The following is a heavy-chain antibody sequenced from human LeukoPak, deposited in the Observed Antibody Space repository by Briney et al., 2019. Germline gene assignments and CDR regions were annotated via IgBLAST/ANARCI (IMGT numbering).Heavy chain of an antibody. CDR3: ARDRPRARYFDY. CDR1: GGTFNDYS. D-gene: IGHD2-15*01. CDR2: FIPILNVP. V-gene: IGHV1-69*04. Sequence: GASVKVSCKASGGTFNDYSISWVRQAPGQGLEWMGRFIPILNVPNYAPNFEGRVTITADKSTNIAYMEVSSLKSEDTAVYFCARDRPRARYFDYWGQGTLVTVSS. J-gene: IGHJ4*02.